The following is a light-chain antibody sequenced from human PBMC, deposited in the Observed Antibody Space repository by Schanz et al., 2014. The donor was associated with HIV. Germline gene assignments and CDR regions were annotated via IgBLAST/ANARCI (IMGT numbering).Light chain of an antibody. CDR3: QQSYSTPLT. V-gene: IGKV3-11*01. Sequence: EIVLTQSPVTLSLSPGERATLSCRASQSVSTYLAWYQQKPGQSPRLLIYDASNRASGIPARFSGSGSGTDFTLTISSLEPEDCATYYCQQSYSTPLTFGGGTKVEI. CDR1: QSVSTY. J-gene: IGKJ4*01. CDR2: DAS.